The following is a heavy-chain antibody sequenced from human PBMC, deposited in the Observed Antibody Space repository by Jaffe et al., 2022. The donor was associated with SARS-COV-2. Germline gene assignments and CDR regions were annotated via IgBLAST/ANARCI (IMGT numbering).Heavy chain of an antibody. CDR2: ISGSGGST. CDR3: AKDSDYYGSGSEWFDP. D-gene: IGHD3-10*01. V-gene: IGHV3-23*01. J-gene: IGHJ5*02. Sequence: EVQLLESGGGLVQPGGSLRLSCAASGFTFSSYAMSWVRQAPGKGLEWVSAISGSGGSTYYADSVKGRFTISRDNSKNTLYLQMNSLRAEDTAVYYCAKDSDYYGSGSEWFDPWGQGTLVTVSS. CDR1: GFTFSSYA.